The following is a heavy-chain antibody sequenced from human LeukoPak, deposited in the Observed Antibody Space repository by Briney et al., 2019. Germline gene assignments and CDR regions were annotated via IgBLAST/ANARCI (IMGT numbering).Heavy chain of an antibody. Sequence: GGSLRLSCAASGFTFSSYAMSWVRQAPGKGLEWVSAISGSGGSTYYADSVKGRFTISRDNAKNSLYLQMNSLRAEDTAVYYCASSYCSGGTCYSTGELDYWGQGTLVTVSS. CDR3: ASSYCSGGTCYSTGELDY. D-gene: IGHD2-15*01. V-gene: IGHV3-23*01. CDR2: ISGSGGST. CDR1: GFTFSSYA. J-gene: IGHJ4*02.